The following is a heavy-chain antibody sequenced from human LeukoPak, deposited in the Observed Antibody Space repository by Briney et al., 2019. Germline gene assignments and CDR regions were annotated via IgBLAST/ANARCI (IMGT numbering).Heavy chain of an antibody. J-gene: IGHJ4*02. V-gene: IGHV3-43*02. Sequence: GGSLRLSCVTSGFSFDDYDMHWVRQAPGKGLEWVSLIHRDGRTSYYADSVKGRFAISRDNSRRSLYLQINSLRTEDTALYHCANARRSGTEYGDFDHWGQGTLVTVSS. CDR3: ANARRSGTEYGDFDH. D-gene: IGHD1-26*01. CDR2: IHRDGRTS. CDR1: GFSFDDYD.